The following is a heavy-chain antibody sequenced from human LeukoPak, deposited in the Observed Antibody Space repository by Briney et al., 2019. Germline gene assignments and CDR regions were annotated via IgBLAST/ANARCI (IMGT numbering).Heavy chain of an antibody. V-gene: IGHV3-7*01. D-gene: IGHD7-27*01. CDR3: ASEINWGSGAFDV. CDR1: GFMFSNFW. CDR2: IKEDGSER. J-gene: IGHJ3*01. Sequence: GESLRLFCVGSGFMFSNFWMTWVRQAPGKGLEWVANIKEDGSERHYVDSMKGRFTISRDNAKNSLYLQMNSLSAEDTAVYYCASEINWGSGAFDVWGQGTMVTVSS.